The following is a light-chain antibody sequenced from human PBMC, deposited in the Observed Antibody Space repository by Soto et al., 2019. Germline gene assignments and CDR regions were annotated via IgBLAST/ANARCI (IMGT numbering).Light chain of an antibody. CDR3: SSYTSSSTFGV. J-gene: IGLJ2*01. CDR1: SSDVGCYNY. V-gene: IGLV2-14*01. CDR2: DVS. Sequence: QSALTQPASVSGSPGQSITISCTGTSSDVGCYNYVSWYQQHPGKAPKLMIYDVSNRPSGVSNRFSGSKSGNTASLTISGLQAEDEADYYCSSYTSSSTFGVFGGGTKLTVL.